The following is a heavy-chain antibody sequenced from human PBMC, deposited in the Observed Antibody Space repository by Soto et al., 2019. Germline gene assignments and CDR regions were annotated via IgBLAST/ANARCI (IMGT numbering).Heavy chain of an antibody. V-gene: IGHV3-48*02. CDR1: GFTFSSYS. D-gene: IGHD6-13*01. CDR3: ASDSSSWGH. CDR2: ISSSSSTI. J-gene: IGHJ4*02. Sequence: GGSLRLSCAASGFTFSSYSMNWVRQAPGKGLEWVSYISSSSSTIYYADSVKGRFTISRDNAKNSLYLRMNSLRDEDTAVYYCASDSSSWGHWGQGTLVTVSS.